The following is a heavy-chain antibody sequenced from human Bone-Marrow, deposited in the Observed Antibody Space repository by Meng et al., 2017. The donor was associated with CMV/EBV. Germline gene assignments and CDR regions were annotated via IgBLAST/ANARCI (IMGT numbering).Heavy chain of an antibody. CDR2: IIPILGIA. J-gene: IGHJ5*02. V-gene: IGHV1-69*02. Sequence: KASGGTFSSYTISWVRQAPGQGLEWMGRIIPILGIANYAQKFQGRVTITADKSTSTAYMELSSLRSEDTAVYYCARFGWFGESDWFDPWGQGTLVTVSS. CDR1: GGTFSSYT. CDR3: ARFGWFGESDWFDP. D-gene: IGHD3-10*01.